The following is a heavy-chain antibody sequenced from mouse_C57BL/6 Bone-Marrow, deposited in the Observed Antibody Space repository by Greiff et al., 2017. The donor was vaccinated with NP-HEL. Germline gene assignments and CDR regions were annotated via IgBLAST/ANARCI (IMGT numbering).Heavy chain of an antibody. CDR2: FYPGSGSL. V-gene: IGHV1-62-2*01. CDR3: AGHEDGKIYGKGFDY. CDR1: GYTFTEYT. Sequence: QVQLQQSGAELVKPGASVKLSCKASGYTFTEYTIHWVKQRSGQGLEWIGWFYPGSGSLKSNEKFKDKATLAADKSSSTVDMELSRLTSEGSAVDFCAGHEDGKIYGKGFDYWGQGTTLTVSS. J-gene: IGHJ2*01. D-gene: IGHD2-1*01.